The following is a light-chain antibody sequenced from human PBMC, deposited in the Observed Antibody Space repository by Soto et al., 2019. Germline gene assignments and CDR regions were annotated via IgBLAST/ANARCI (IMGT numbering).Light chain of an antibody. J-gene: IGKJ1*01. Sequence: EIVLTQSPATLSLSPGERATLSCRASQSVSSYLAWYQQKPGQAPRLLIYDASNRATGIPARFSGSGSGTDFTLTISSLQSEDFAIYYCQQYNDWPQTFGQGTRVEIK. CDR1: QSVSSY. CDR2: DAS. V-gene: IGKV3-11*01. CDR3: QQYNDWPQT.